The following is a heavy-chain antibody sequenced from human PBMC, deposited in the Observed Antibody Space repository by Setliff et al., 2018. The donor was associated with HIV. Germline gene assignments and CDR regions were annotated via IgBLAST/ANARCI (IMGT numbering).Heavy chain of an antibody. J-gene: IGHJ6*02. CDR2: MYTSGST. D-gene: IGHD2-21*02. CDR3: ARGPYCGGDRYSSYYYGMDV. Sequence: LSLTCTVSGGSISSGSYYWSWIRQPAGKGLEWIGRMYTSGSTNYNPSLKSRVTISVDTSKNQFSLKLSSVTAADTAVYYCARGPYCGGDRYSSYYYGMDVWGQGTTVTVSS. V-gene: IGHV4-61*02. CDR1: GGSISSGSYY.